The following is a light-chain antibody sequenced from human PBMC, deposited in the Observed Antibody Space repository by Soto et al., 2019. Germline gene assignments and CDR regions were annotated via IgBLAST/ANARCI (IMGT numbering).Light chain of an antibody. CDR3: QQANSFPIT. V-gene: IGKV1-12*01. Sequence: DIQMTLSPSTLSASVGDRVTITCRASQSISSWLAWYQQKPGKAPELLIYAASTLQSGVPSRFSGSGSGTDFTLTISSLQPEDFATYYCQQANSFPITFGQGTRLEIK. CDR2: AAS. CDR1: QSISSW. J-gene: IGKJ5*01.